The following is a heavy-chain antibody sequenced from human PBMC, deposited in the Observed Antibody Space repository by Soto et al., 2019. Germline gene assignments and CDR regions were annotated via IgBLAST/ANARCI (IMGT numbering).Heavy chain of an antibody. Sequence: QVQLQQWGAGLLKPSETLSLTCAVYGGSFSGYYWSWIRQPPGKGLEWIGEINHSGSTNYNPSLKSRVTISVDASKNQFSLKLRSVTAADTAVYYCARGWMDCSGGSCYSIWFDPWGRGTLVTVSS. J-gene: IGHJ5*02. CDR1: GGSFSGYY. CDR3: ARGWMDCSGGSCYSIWFDP. D-gene: IGHD2-15*01. CDR2: INHSGST. V-gene: IGHV4-34*01.